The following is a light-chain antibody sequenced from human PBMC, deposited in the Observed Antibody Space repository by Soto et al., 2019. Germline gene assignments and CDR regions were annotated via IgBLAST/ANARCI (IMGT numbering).Light chain of an antibody. CDR1: QNVLSN. V-gene: IGKV3-15*01. CDR2: GAS. Sequence: EIVMTQSPATLSVSPGERATLSCRASQNVLSNLAWYQQKPGQAPRLLIYGASTRATGLPARFSGSGSGTQFTLTISSLQSEDFAVYYCQQYNNWPITFGKGTRPEIK. J-gene: IGKJ5*01. CDR3: QQYNNWPIT.